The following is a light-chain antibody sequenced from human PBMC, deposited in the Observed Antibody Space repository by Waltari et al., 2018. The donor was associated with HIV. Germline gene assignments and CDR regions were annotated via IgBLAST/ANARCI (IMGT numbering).Light chain of an antibody. J-gene: IGLJ3*02. Sequence: QAVVTQEPSLTVSPGGTVTLTCGSSPGAVSTGHYAYWFQQMPGPAPRTLIYDTTHKHSWTPARFSGSLPGGKAALTLSGAQPEDEAEYYCLLSYSGARVFGGGTKLTVL. V-gene: IGLV7-46*01. CDR1: PGAVSTGHY. CDR3: LLSYSGARV. CDR2: DTT.